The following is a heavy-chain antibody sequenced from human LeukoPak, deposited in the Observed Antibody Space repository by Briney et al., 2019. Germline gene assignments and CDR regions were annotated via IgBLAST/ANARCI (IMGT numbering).Heavy chain of an antibody. V-gene: IGHV3-9*01. CDR2: ISWNGATT. CDR1: GFIFDDFA. CDR3: TKSPAVEFSTSSGFDP. D-gene: IGHD2-2*01. Sequence: GGSLRLSCAASGFIFDDFAMHLVRQVPGKGLEWVSGISWNGATTRYAESVKGRFTISRDNAKNSLSLQMNSLRVEDTAFYHCTKSPAVEFSTSSGFDPWGQGTLVTASS. J-gene: IGHJ5*02.